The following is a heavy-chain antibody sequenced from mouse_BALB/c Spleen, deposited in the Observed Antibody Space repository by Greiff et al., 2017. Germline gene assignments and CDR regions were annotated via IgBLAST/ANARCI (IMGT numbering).Heavy chain of an antibody. D-gene: IGHD2-1*01. V-gene: IGHV5-12-1*01. CDR2: ISSGGGST. J-gene: IGHJ4*01. Sequence: EVMLVESGGGLVKPGGSLKLSCAASGFAFSSYDMSWVRQTPEKRLEWVAYISSGGGSTYYPDTVKGRFTISRDNAKNTLYLQMSSLKSEDTAMYYCARQVYGNQDYWGQGTSVTVSS. CDR3: ARQVYGNQDY. CDR1: GFAFSSYD.